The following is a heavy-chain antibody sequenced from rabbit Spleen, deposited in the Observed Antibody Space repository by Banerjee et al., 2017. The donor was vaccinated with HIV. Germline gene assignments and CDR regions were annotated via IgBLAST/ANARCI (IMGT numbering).Heavy chain of an antibody. Sequence: QEQLVESGGGLVQPGGSLKLSCKASGFDVSSYGMSWVRQAPGKGLEWIACIYADSGNTYSATWAKGRFTISKTSSTTVTLQMTSLTAADTATYFCARDAGSGAYIDVYFDLWGPGTLVTVS. CDR1: GFDVSSYG. CDR2: IYADSGNT. CDR3: ARDAGSGAYIDVYFDL. V-gene: IGHV1S45*01. J-gene: IGHJ4*01. D-gene: IGHD8-1*01.